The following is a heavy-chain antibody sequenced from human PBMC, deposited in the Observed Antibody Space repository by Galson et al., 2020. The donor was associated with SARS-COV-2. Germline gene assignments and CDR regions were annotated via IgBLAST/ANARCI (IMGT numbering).Heavy chain of an antibody. Sequence: GGSLRLSCAASGFKFSGYAMHWIRQAPGKGLDWVAVISYDGSNEYYADSVKGRFTISRDSSRNTLYLQMTSLRGEDTAVYHCARALSGYTYGMDVWSQGTTVTVSS. CDR1: GFKFSGYA. CDR2: ISYDGSNE. J-gene: IGHJ6*02. V-gene: IGHV3-30*04. D-gene: IGHD3-22*01. CDR3: ARALSGYTYGMDV.